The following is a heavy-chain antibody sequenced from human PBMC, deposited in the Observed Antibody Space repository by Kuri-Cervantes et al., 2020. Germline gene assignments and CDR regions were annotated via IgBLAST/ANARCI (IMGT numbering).Heavy chain of an antibody. CDR2: ISWNSGSI. Sequence: SLKISCAASGFTFDDYAMHWVRQAPGKGLEWVSGISWNSGSIGYADSVKGRFTISRGNAKNSLYLQMNSLRAEDTALYYCAKDRNYCSSTSCYLTVTLDYWGQGTLVTVSS. D-gene: IGHD2-2*01. V-gene: IGHV3-9*01. J-gene: IGHJ4*02. CDR3: AKDRNYCSSTSCYLTVTLDY. CDR1: GFTFDDYA.